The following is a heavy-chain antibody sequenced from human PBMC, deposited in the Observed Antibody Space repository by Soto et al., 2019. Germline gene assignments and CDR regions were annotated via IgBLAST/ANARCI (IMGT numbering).Heavy chain of an antibody. D-gene: IGHD6-13*01. CDR1: GFTFSSYS. CDR3: ARDSSSGSAFFNWFDP. CDR2: ISSSSSTI. Sequence: GGSLRLSXAASGFTFSSYSMNWVRQAPGKGLEWVSYISSSSSTIYYADSVKGRFTISRDNAKNSLYLQMNSLRDEDTAVYYCARDSSSGSAFFNWFDPWGQGTLVTVSS. V-gene: IGHV3-48*02. J-gene: IGHJ5*02.